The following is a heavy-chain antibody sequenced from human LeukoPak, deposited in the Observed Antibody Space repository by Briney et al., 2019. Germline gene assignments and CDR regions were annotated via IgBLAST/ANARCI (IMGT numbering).Heavy chain of an antibody. Sequence: GGSLRLSCAASGFTFSSYAMSWVRQAPGKGLEWVSAISGSGGSTYYADSVKGRFTISRDNAKNSLYLQMNSLRAEDTAVYYCARGGIVVVTAIPLADAFDIWGQGTMVTVSS. D-gene: IGHD2-21*02. CDR2: ISGSGGST. J-gene: IGHJ3*02. CDR3: ARGGIVVVTAIPLADAFDI. V-gene: IGHV3-23*01. CDR1: GFTFSSYA.